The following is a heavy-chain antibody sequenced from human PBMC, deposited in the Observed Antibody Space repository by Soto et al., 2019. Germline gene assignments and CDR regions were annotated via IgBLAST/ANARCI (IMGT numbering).Heavy chain of an antibody. Sequence: QVQLQESGPGLVKPSGTLSLTCTVSGGSISTYYWSWIRQPPGEGLELIGYVYYNGIAHYSPSRLSRLTISVDMSKNQFSLKLSSVSAADTAVYYCARGKNWLDPWGQGTLVTVSS. J-gene: IGHJ5*02. V-gene: IGHV4-59*08. CDR3: ARGKNWLDP. CDR1: GGSISTYY. CDR2: VYYNGIA.